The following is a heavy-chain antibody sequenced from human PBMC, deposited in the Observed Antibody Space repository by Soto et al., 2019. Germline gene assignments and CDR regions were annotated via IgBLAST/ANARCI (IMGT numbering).Heavy chain of an antibody. CDR3: AREPGVSRGWYVDY. CDR2: ITSSSSYI. CDR1: GFTFSSHS. D-gene: IGHD6-19*01. Sequence: GSLRLSCAASGFTFSSHSMNWVRQAPGKGLEWVSSITSSSSYINYADSVKGRFTISRDNAKTSLYLQMNSLRAEDTAVYYCAREPGVSRGWYVDYWGQGTLVTVSS. J-gene: IGHJ4*02. V-gene: IGHV3-21*01.